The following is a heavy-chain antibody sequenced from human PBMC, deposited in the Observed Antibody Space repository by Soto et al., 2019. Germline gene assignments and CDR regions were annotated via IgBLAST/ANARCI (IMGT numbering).Heavy chain of an antibody. V-gene: IGHV4-59*01. D-gene: IGHD3-22*01. CDR3: ARSYYYDSSAFYHFDS. CDR2: IYYSAST. CDR1: GDFISSYY. Sequence: SETLSLTCTVSGDFISSYYWSWIRQPPGKGLEWIGYIYYSASTNYNPSLKSRVTISVDTSKNQFSLKLSSVTAADTAVYYCARSYYYDSSAFYHFDSWGQGALVTVSS. J-gene: IGHJ4*02.